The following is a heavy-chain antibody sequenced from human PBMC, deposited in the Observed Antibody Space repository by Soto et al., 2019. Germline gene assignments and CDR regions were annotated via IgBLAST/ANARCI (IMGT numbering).Heavy chain of an antibody. CDR1: GFTFSGFN. J-gene: IGHJ4*01. D-gene: IGHD6-19*01. V-gene: IGHV3-48*01. CDR3: ARVWSSGWDSYFDY. Sequence: EVQLVDSVGGVVQPGGSLSLSCAASGFTFSGFNIIWVRRDPGKGLEWVSYISIGIGLIYYADSVKGRFTISRDDAKNSQYLQMSSLRAEDAAVYYWARVWSSGWDSYFDYFCHGTLVTVSS. CDR2: ISIGIGLI.